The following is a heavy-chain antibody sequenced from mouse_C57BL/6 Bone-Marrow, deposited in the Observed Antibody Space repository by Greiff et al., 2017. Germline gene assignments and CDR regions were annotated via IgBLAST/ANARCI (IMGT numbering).Heavy chain of an antibody. V-gene: IGHV5-6*01. J-gene: IGHJ3*01. CDR3: ARRYSNPFAY. D-gene: IGHD2-5*01. Sequence: VQLKESGGDLVKPGGSLKLSCAASGFTFSSYGMSWVRQTPDKRLEWVATISSGGSFTYYLDSVKGRFTISRDNAKNTLYLQMSSLKSEDTTMYYYARRYSNPFAYWGQGTLVTVSA. CDR1: GFTFSSYG. CDR2: ISSGGSFT.